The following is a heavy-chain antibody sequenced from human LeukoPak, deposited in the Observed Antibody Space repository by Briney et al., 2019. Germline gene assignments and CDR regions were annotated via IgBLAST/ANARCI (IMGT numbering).Heavy chain of an antibody. CDR1: GVTFSSYA. V-gene: IGHV1-69*01. Sequence: SVKVSCKASGVTFSSYAISWVRQAPGQGLEWMGGIIPIFGTANYAQKFQGRVTITADESMSTAYMELSSLRSEDTAVYYCASPGGTYSSGWYGVAYGMDVWGQGTTVTVSS. D-gene: IGHD6-19*01. CDR3: ASPGGTYSSGWYGVAYGMDV. CDR2: IIPIFGTA. J-gene: IGHJ6*02.